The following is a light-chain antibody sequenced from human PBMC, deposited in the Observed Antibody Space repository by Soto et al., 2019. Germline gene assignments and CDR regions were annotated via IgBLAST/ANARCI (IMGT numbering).Light chain of an antibody. CDR1: QSVKTF. CDR2: DAS. CDR3: QQYGYSPIT. J-gene: IGKJ5*01. Sequence: EIVLTQSPATLSLSPGQRATLSCRASQSVKTFLVWYQHRPGQAPRVLIYDASHRASGIPARFSGGGSGTDFTLTISRLEPEDFAVYYCQQYGYSPITFGQGTRLEIK. V-gene: IGKV3-11*01.